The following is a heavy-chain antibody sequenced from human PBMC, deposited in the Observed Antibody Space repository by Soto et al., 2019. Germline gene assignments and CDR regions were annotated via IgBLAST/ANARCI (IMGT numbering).Heavy chain of an antibody. D-gene: IGHD6-13*01. J-gene: IGHJ3*02. CDR2: VSGSGTST. Sequence: GGSLRLSCAASGFTFNSYAMSWVRQAPGKGLEWVSSVSGSGTSTYYADSVKGRFTISRDNSRNTLYLQMNSLRAEDTAVYYCAKLNNISSDGTFDIWGQGKMLTVSS. CDR3: AKLNNISSDGTFDI. CDR1: GFTFNSYA. V-gene: IGHV3-23*01.